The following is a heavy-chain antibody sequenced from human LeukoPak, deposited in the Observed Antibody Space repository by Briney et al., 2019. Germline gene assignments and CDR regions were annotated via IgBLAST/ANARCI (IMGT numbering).Heavy chain of an antibody. V-gene: IGHV1-18*01. CDR1: GYTFTIYG. J-gene: IGHJ4*02. CDR3: AREWEAYGSGSFPEYY. CDR2: ISAYNGNT. D-gene: IGHD3-10*01. Sequence: GASVTVSCKAAGYTFTIYGISWVRQAPGQGLEWMGWISAYNGNTNYAQKLQGKVTMTTDTSTSTAYMELRSLRSDDTAVYYCAREWEAYGSGSFPEYYWGQGTLVTVSS.